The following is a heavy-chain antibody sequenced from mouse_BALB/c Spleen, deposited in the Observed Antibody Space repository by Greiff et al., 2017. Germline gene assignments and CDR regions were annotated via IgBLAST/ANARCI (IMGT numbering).Heavy chain of an antibody. CDR2: ISDGGSYT. D-gene: IGHD2-4*01. CDR3: ARGYYDYDDYAMDY. V-gene: IGHV5-4*02. J-gene: IGHJ4*01. CDR1: GFTFSDYY. Sequence: EVMLVESGGGLVKPGGSLKLSCAASGFTFSDYYMYWVRQTPEKRLEWVATISDGGSYTYYPDSVKGRFTISRDNAKNNLYLQMSSLKSEDTAMYYCARGYYDYDDYAMDYWGQGTSVTVSS.